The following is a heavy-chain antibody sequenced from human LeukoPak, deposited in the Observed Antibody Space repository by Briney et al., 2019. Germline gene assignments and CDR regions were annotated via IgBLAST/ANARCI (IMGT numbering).Heavy chain of an antibody. D-gene: IGHD2-21*02. J-gene: IGHJ4*02. Sequence: GGSLRLSCAASGFTFSKYAMSWVRQAPGKGLEWVSAVSGRGSSTYYADSVKGRFTISRDNSKNTLFLQMNSLRAEDTAVYYCAKAYCGGDCYSGVDFFDYWGQGTLVTVSS. CDR3: AKAYCGGDCYSGVDFFDY. CDR2: VSGRGSST. CDR1: GFTFSKYA. V-gene: IGHV3-23*01.